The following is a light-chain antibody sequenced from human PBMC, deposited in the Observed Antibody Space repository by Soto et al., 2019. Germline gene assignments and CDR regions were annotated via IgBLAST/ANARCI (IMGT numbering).Light chain of an antibody. CDR1: QGISNY. J-gene: IGKJ4*01. CDR3: QQLNSLPLT. Sequence: DIQMPQTHSTLSGSIGDRVTITCRASQGISNYLVWYQQKPGKAPKLLIYAASTLQSGVPSRFSGSGSGTDFTLTISSLQPEDFATYYCQQLNSLPLTFGGRSIVDVK. CDR2: AAS. V-gene: IGKV1-9*01.